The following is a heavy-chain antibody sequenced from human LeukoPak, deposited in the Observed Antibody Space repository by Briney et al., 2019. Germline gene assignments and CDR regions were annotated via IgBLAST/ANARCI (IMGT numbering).Heavy chain of an antibody. CDR3: ARVESYLFDY. D-gene: IGHD1-1*01. CDR1: GGSVSSGSYY. V-gene: IGHV4-61*10. J-gene: IGHJ4*02. Sequence: PSETLSLTCTVSGGSVSSGSYYWSWIRQPAGKGLEWIGYIYYSGSTNYNPSLKSRVTISVDTSKKQFSLKLSSVTAADTAVYYCARVESYLFDYWGQGTLVTVSS. CDR2: IYYSGST.